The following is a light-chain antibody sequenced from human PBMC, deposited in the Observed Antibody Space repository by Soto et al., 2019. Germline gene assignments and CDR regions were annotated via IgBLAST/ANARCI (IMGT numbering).Light chain of an antibody. V-gene: IGLV1-44*01. CDR2: SNN. J-gene: IGLJ1*01. CDR1: SSTIGSNT. CDR3: AAWDDSLNGSV. Sequence: QSVLTQPPSASGTPGQRVTISCSGSSSTIGSNTVNWYQQLPGTAPKLLIYSNNQRPSGVPDRFSGSKSGTSASLAISGLQSEDEADYYCAAWDDSLNGSVFGTGTKVTVL.